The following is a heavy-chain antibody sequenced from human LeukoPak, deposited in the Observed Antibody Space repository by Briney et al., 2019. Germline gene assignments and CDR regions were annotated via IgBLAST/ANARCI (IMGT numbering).Heavy chain of an antibody. CDR1: GFSFSSFG. CDR3: AKERKLLPFDS. J-gene: IGHJ4*02. Sequence: GGSLRLSCAASGFSFSSFGMHCVRLAPGKGLEWVAFIPYDGTNEFYADSVKGRFTISRDNSKSTLYLQMNSLRAEDTAVYYCAKERKLLPFDSWGQGTLVTVSS. V-gene: IGHV3-30*02. D-gene: IGHD2-15*01. CDR2: IPYDGTNE.